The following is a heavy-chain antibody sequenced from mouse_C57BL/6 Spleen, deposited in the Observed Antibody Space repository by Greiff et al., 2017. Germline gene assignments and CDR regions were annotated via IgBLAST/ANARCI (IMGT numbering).Heavy chain of an antibody. D-gene: IGHD1-1*01. J-gene: IGHJ2*01. CDR1: GSTFTSYD. CDR2: IYPRDGST. V-gene: IGHV1-85*01. Sequence: QVQLQQSGPELVKPGASVKLSCKASGSTFTSYDLTWVNKRPGQGLGWIGWIYPRDGSTKYNEKFKGKATLTLATSSRTAYMERHSLTSEDSAVYFCARGGVFMTTVLEYFDYWGQGTTLTVSS. CDR3: ARGGVFMTTVLEYFDY.